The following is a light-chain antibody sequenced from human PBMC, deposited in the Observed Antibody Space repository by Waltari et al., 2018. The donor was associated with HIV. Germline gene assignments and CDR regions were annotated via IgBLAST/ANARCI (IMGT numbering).Light chain of an antibody. Sequence: QSALTQPASVSRSPGQSIPISCTGTSHDVCRYDYVSCYQHHPGKAPKLVIYEVTNRPSGISNRFSGSKSGNTASLTISGLQAEDEADYYCSSYVVNSTPYVFGSGTKVTVL. CDR3: SSYVVNSTPYV. CDR2: EVT. V-gene: IGLV2-14*01. CDR1: SHDVCRYDY. J-gene: IGLJ1*01.